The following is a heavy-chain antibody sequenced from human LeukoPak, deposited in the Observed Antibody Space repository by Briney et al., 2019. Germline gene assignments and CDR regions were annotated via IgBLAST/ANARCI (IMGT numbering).Heavy chain of an antibody. CDR3: ARGLTADYYYYYGMDV. J-gene: IGHJ6*02. CDR1: GGSFSGYY. CDR2: INHSGST. V-gene: IGHV4-34*01. Sequence: SETLSLTCAVYGGSFSGYYWSWIRQPPGKGLEWIGEINHSGSTNYNPSLKSRVTISVDTSKNQFSLKLSSVTAAGTAVYYCARGLTADYYYYYGMDVWGQGTTVTVSS. D-gene: IGHD3-9*01.